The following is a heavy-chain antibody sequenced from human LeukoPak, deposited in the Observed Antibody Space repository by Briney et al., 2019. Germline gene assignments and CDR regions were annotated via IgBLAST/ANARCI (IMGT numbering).Heavy chain of an antibody. J-gene: IGHJ4*02. V-gene: IGHV4-59*12. CDR3: ARGYYDSSGYYYFDY. D-gene: IGHD3-22*01. CDR1: GGSISSYY. Sequence: SETLSLTCTVSGGSISSYYWSWIRQPPGKGLEWIGYIYYSGSTNYNPSLKSRVTISVDTSKNQFSLKLSSVTAADTAVYYCARGYYDSSGYYYFDYWGQGTLVTVSS. CDR2: IYYSGST.